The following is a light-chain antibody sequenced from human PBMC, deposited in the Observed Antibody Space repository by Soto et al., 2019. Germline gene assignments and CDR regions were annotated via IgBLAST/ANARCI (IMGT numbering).Light chain of an antibody. J-gene: IGKJ1*01. CDR3: QQHHNGQWT. Sequence: ETVLTQSPATLSLSPGETATLSCRASQRVTNNLAWYQWKLGQPPRLLIYGASTRATGIPVRFRGSGSGTEFTLIISSLQSEDSAVYYCQQHHNGQWTFGQGTKVDIK. CDR2: GAS. CDR1: QRVTNN. V-gene: IGKV3-15*01.